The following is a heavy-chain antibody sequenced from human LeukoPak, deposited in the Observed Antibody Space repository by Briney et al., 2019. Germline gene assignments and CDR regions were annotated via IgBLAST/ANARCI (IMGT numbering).Heavy chain of an antibody. CDR2: ISYNGNN. V-gene: IGHV3-30*03. J-gene: IGHJ3*02. Sequence: GGSLRLSCAASGFTFSDYEMNWVRQAPGKALEWVAYISYNGNNKYEDSVKGRFTFSRDNSKNTLHLQMNGLRAEDTAVYYCARDPLDISRWANAFDIWGQGTTVIVSS. D-gene: IGHD5-12*01. CDR1: GFTFSDYE. CDR3: ARDPLDISRWANAFDI.